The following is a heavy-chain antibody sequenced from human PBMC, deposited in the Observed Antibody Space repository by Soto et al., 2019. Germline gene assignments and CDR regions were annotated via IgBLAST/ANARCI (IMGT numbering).Heavy chain of an antibody. V-gene: IGHV4-30-4*02. CDR1: GGSISSGDYY. CDR3: ARGRYDFWSGYSVNWFDP. J-gene: IGHJ5*02. CDR2: IYYSGST. D-gene: IGHD3-3*01. Sequence: SDTLSLTCTVSGGSISSGDYYWSWIRQPPGKGLEWIGYIYYSGSTYYNPSLKSRVTISVDTSKNQFSLKLSSVTAADTAVYYCARGRYDFWSGYSVNWFDPWGQGTLVPVSS.